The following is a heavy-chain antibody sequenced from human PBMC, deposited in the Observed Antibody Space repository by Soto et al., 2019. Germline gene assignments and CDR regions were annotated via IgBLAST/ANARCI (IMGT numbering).Heavy chain of an antibody. J-gene: IGHJ5*02. V-gene: IGHV1-8*01. CDR2: MNPNSGNT. Sequence: QVQLVQSGAEVKKPGASVKVSCKGSGHTFTSYHINWVRQATGQGLEWMGWMNPNSGNTGYAQTLQGRVTMTWDTSISTAYMELSSLRFEDTAMYYCARGHISSTKNWLDPWGQGTLVTVSS. D-gene: IGHD6-6*01. CDR3: ARGHISSTKNWLDP. CDR1: GHTFTSYH.